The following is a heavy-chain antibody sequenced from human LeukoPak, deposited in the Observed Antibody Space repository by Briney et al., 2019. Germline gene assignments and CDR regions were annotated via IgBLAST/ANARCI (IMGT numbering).Heavy chain of an antibody. V-gene: IGHV3-30-3*01. CDR1: GFTFSSYA. D-gene: IGHD3-10*01. Sequence: GGSLRLSCAASGFTFSSYAMHWVRQAPGKGLEWVAVISYDGSNKYYADSVKGRFTISRDNSKNTLYLQMNSLRAEDTAVYYCAREPAFYYYGSGSDYYYGMDFWGQGTTVTVSS. CDR3: AREPAFYYYGSGSDYYYGMDF. CDR2: ISYDGSNK. J-gene: IGHJ6*02.